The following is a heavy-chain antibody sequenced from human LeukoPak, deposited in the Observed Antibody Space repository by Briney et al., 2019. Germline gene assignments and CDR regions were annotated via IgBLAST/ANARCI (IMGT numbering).Heavy chain of an antibody. CDR1: GYTFTTYW. J-gene: IGHJ4*02. CDR2: IYPDDSDT. CDR3: ARAPNSGNYSPRLFDY. D-gene: IGHD1-26*01. V-gene: IGHV5-51*01. Sequence: GESRKISCKASGYTFTTYWIGWVRQMPGKGLEWMGIIYPDDSDTTYSPSFQGQVTMSADKSISTAYLQWSSLKASDTAIYYCARAPNSGNYSPRLFDYWGQGTLVTVSS.